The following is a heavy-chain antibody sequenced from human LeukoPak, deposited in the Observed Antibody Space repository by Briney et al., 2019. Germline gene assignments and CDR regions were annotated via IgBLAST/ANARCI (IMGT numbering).Heavy chain of an antibody. Sequence: GGSLRLSCAASGFTFSSYWMHWVRQAPGKGLVWVSRINNDGSSTSYADSVKGRFTISRDSAKNTLYLQMNSLRAEDTAVYYCAREGGGYGDYADYWGQGTLVTVSS. CDR2: INNDGSST. CDR3: AREGGGYGDYADY. CDR1: GFTFSSYW. D-gene: IGHD4-17*01. J-gene: IGHJ4*02. V-gene: IGHV3-74*01.